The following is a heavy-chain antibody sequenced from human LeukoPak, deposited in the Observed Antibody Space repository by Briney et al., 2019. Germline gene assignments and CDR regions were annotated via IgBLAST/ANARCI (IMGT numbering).Heavy chain of an antibody. CDR3: ARDRGAAAPFDY. CDR2: IIPIFGTA. J-gene: IGHJ4*02. D-gene: IGHD6-13*01. V-gene: IGHV1-69*13. CDR1: GGTFSSYA. Sequence: ASVKVSCKASGGTFSSYAISWVRQAPGQGLEWMGGIIPIFGTANYAQKFQGRVTITADESTSTAYMELSSLRSEDTAVYYCARDRGAAAPFDYWGQGTLVTVSS.